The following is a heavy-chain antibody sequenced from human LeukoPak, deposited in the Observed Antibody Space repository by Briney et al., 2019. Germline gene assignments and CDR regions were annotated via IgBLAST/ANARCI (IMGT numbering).Heavy chain of an antibody. CDR2: TNLHGTAV. CDR1: GLSFSSYW. D-gene: IGHD3-16*01. V-gene: IGHV3-74*01. J-gene: IGHJ4*02. CDR3: ASAFTYVRLGDH. Sequence: PGGSLRLSCAVSGLSFSSYWMHWVRQAPGKGLVWVARTNLHGTAVDYADSVRGRFTISRDNAKNTLFLQMNSLRAEGTAVYYCASAFTYVRLGDHWGQGTLVTVSS.